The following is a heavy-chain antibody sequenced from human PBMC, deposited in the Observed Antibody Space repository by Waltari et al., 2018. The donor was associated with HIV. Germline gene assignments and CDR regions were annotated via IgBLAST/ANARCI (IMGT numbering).Heavy chain of an antibody. D-gene: IGHD3-22*01. CDR1: GFTFNTYA. V-gene: IGHV3-30*01. CDR2: ISYDGSNK. J-gene: IGHJ6*02. CDR3: ARDSSGYYYVGYGMDV. Sequence: QVQLVESGGGVVQPGRSLRLSCAASGFTFNTYAMYWVRQAPGKGLEGVEVISYDGSNKYYADSVKGRFTISRDNSKNTLYLQMNSLRAEDTAVYYCARDSSGYYYVGYGMDVWGQGTTVTVSS.